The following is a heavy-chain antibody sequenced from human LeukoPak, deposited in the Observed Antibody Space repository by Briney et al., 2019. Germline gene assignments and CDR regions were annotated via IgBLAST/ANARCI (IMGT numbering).Heavy chain of an antibody. CDR3: AKELDTMFFDY. Sequence: GGSLRLSCATSGFNFDRYTIHWVRQAPGKGLGWVSLAGWAGGTTFYSDSVRGRFTISRDSGRKSVYLQMNSLTTDDTAFYFCAKELDTMFFDYWGQGALVTVSS. CDR2: AGWAGGTT. D-gene: IGHD3-10*02. CDR1: GFNFDRYT. J-gene: IGHJ4*02. V-gene: IGHV3-43*01.